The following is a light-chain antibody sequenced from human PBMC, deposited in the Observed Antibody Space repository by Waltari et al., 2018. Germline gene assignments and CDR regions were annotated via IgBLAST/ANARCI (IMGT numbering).Light chain of an antibody. Sequence: AIRMTQSPSSLSASTGDRVTITCRANQSVSTYLAWYQQKPGKAPKLLIYAASTLQRGVPSRVSGSGSGTDFTLTISCLQSEDFATYYCQQYYDYLRTFGPGTKVEIK. V-gene: IGKV1-8*01. CDR1: QSVSTY. J-gene: IGKJ1*01. CDR2: AAS. CDR3: QQYYDYLRT.